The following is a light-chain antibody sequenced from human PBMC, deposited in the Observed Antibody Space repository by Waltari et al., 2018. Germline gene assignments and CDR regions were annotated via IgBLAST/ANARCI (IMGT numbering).Light chain of an antibody. CDR1: TSNIGAGYD. Sequence: QSVLTQPPSVSGAPGQRVTISYTGSTSNIGAGYDVHWYQQLPGTAPKLLIFGNTNRPSGVPDRFAGSKSGTSPSLAITGLQVEDEADYYCQSYDNSLSGYVFGSGTKVTVL. CDR2: GNT. J-gene: IGLJ1*01. V-gene: IGLV1-40*01. CDR3: QSYDNSLSGYV.